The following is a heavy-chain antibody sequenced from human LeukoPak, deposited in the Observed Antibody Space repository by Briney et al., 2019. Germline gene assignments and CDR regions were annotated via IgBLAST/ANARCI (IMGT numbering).Heavy chain of an antibody. D-gene: IGHD3-10*01. CDR1: GFIVSTNY. J-gene: IGHJ4*02. CDR3: AGSGNYYTLDY. Sequence: GGSLRLSCAASGFIVSTNYMSWVRQAPGKGLEWVSVIYSGGRTYYADSVKGRFTISRDNSKNTLYLEMNSLRAEDTAVYYCAGSGNYYTLDYWGQGTLVTVSS. V-gene: IGHV3-53*01. CDR2: IYSGGRT.